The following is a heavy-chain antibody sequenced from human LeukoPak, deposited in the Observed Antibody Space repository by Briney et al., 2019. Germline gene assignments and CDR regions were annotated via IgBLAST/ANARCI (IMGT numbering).Heavy chain of an antibody. V-gene: IGHV1-46*01. CDR1: GYTFTAYY. J-gene: IGHJ5*02. CDR2: INPSGGST. CDR3: ARVISYGSGSSRAFDP. Sequence: GTSVMVSCKASGYTFTAYYMHWVRQAPGQGLEWMGIINPSGGSTSYAQKFQGRVTMTRDMSTSTVYMELSSLRSEDTAVYYCARVISYGSGSSRAFDPWGQGTLVTVSS. D-gene: IGHD3-10*01.